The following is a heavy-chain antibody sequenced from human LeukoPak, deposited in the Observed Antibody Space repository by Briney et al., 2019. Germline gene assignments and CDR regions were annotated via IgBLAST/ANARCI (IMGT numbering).Heavy chain of an antibody. D-gene: IGHD1-7*01. CDR3: ARGLMGTTGEQNWFDP. CDR2: IYASGSA. CDR1: GGSISIYY. J-gene: IGHJ5*02. V-gene: IGHV4-4*07. Sequence: SEPLSLPCTVSGGSISIYYWSWIRQPGGKGLEWIGRIYASGSANYNPSLKSRVTISLDRSKNQFSLNLTSMTAADTAVYYCARGLMGTTGEQNWFDPWGQGTLVTVSS.